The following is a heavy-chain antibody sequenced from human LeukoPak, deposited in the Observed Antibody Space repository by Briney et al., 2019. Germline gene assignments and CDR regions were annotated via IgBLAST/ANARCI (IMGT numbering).Heavy chain of an antibody. V-gene: IGHV4-39*07. CDR2: INYSGNT. D-gene: IGHD5-18*01. Sequence: SETLSLTCTVSGGSISSSSYYWGWIRQPPGKGLQWIGRINYSGNTYYNPSLKSRVTISVDTSKNQFSLKLSSVTAADTAVYYWACGYSYDLFGYWGQGTLVTVSS. J-gene: IGHJ4*02. CDR1: GGSISSSSYY. CDR3: ACGYSYDLFGY.